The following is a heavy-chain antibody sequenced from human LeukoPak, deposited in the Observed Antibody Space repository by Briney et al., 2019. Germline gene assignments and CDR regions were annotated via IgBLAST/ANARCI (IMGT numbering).Heavy chain of an antibody. J-gene: IGHJ4*02. V-gene: IGHV1-69*04. CDR3: ARDRSLFYDSSGYYYGTFDY. D-gene: IGHD3-22*01. Sequence: GASVKVSCKASGGTFSSYTISWVRQAPGQGLEWMGRIIPILGIANYAQKFQGRVTITADKSTSTAYMELSSLRSEDTAVYYCARDRSLFYDSSGYYYGTFDYWGQGTLVTVSS. CDR2: IIPILGIA. CDR1: GGTFSSYT.